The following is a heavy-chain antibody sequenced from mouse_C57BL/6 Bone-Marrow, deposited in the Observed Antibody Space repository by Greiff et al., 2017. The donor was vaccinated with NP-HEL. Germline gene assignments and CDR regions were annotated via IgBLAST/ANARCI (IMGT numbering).Heavy chain of an antibody. J-gene: IGHJ1*03. Sequence: QVQLQQSGAELVRPGASVKLSCKASGYTFTDYYINWVKQRPGQGLEWIARIYPGSGNTYYNEKFKGKATLTAEKSSSTAYMQLSSLTSEDSAVYFCAVVYCGSIGYFDVWGTGTTVTVSS. CDR3: AVVYCGSIGYFDV. D-gene: IGHD1-1*01. CDR2: IYPGSGNT. CDR1: GYTFTDYY. V-gene: IGHV1-76*01.